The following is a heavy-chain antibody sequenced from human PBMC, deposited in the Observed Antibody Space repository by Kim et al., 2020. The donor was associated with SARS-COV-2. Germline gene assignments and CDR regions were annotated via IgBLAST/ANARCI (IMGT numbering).Heavy chain of an antibody. CDR3: ARDRLRGRAAADFYYYYGMDV. D-gene: IGHD6-13*01. J-gene: IGHJ6*02. Sequence: ASVKVSCKASGYTFTSYGISWVRQAPGQGLEWMGWISAYNGNTNYAQKLQGRVTMTTDTSTSTAYMELRSLRSDDTAVYYCARDRLRGRAAADFYYYYGMDVWGQGTTVTVSS. CDR2: ISAYNGNT. CDR1: GYTFTSYG. V-gene: IGHV1-18*01.